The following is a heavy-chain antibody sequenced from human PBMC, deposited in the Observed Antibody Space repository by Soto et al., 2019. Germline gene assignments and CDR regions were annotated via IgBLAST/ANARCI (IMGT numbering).Heavy chain of an antibody. V-gene: IGHV4-59*01. D-gene: IGHD2-21*02. J-gene: IGHJ4*02. Sequence: PSETLSLTCTVSGCSLSSYYWSWVRQSPGKGLENLGYIYFSDSTNYNPSLKSRVTISVDTSKNQFSLKLSSVTAADTAVYYCARMTFDDYFDYWGQGTLVTVSS. CDR1: GCSLSSYY. CDR3: ARMTFDDYFDY. CDR2: IYFSDST.